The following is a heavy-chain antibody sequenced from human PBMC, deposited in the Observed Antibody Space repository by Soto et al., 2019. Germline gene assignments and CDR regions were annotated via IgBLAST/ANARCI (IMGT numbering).Heavy chain of an antibody. CDR1: GFTVSSNY. Sequence: GGSLRLSCAASGFTVSSNYMSWVRQAPGKGLEWVSVIYSGGSTYYADSVKGRFTISRDDSKNTLYLQMNSLRAEDTAVYYCARDRRYYDSSGYSSYYFDYWGQGTLVTVSS. CDR3: ARDRRYYDSSGYSSYYFDY. J-gene: IGHJ4*02. CDR2: IYSGGST. V-gene: IGHV3-53*01. D-gene: IGHD3-22*01.